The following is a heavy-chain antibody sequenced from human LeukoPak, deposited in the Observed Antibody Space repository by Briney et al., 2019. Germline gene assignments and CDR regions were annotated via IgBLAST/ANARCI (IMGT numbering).Heavy chain of an antibody. D-gene: IGHD6-13*01. V-gene: IGHV1-2*02. CDR1: GYTFTGYY. CDR3: ARDAIAAAGTNDY. J-gene: IGHJ4*02. CDR2: INPNSGGT. Sequence: ASVKVSCKASGYTFTGYYMHWVRQAPGQGLEWMGWINPNSGGTNYARKFQGRVTMTRDTSISTAYMELSRLRSDDTAVYYCARDAIAAAGTNDYWGQGTLVTVSS.